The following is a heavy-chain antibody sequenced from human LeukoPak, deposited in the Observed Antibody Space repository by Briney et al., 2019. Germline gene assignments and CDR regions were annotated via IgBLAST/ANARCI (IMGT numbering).Heavy chain of an antibody. V-gene: IGHV4-30-2*01. D-gene: IGHD3-22*01. Sequence: SETLSLTCTVSGGSISSSSYYWSWIRQPPGKGLEWIGYIYHSGSTYYNPSLKSRVTISVDRSKNQFSLKLSSVTAADTAVYYCARHSSGYSKLDYWGQGTLVTVSS. CDR1: GGSISSSSYY. CDR2: IYHSGST. CDR3: ARHSSGYSKLDY. J-gene: IGHJ4*02.